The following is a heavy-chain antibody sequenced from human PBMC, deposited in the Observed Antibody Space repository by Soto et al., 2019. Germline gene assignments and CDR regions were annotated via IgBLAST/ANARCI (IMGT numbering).Heavy chain of an antibody. CDR2: IIPIFGTA. CDR1: GGTFSSYA. Sequence: AVKVSCKASGGTFSSYAISWVRQPPGQGLEWMGGIIPIFGTANYAQKFQGRVTITADESTSTAYMELSSLRSEDTAVYYCASLRIFSSWYQGWFDPWGQGTLVTVSS. V-gene: IGHV1-69*13. D-gene: IGHD6-13*01. CDR3: ASLRIFSSWYQGWFDP. J-gene: IGHJ5*02.